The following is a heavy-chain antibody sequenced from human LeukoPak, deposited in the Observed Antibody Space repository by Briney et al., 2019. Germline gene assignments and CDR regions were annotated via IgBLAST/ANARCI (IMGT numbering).Heavy chain of an antibody. CDR3: ARGGVFSSGWYVDY. V-gene: IGHV3-21*01. Sequence: GGSLRLSCAASGFTFSSYTMNWVRQAPGKGLEWVSSITSSSSYIYYADSVKGRFTISRDNAKNSLYLQMNSLRAEDTAVYYCARGGVFSSGWYVDYWGQGTLVSVSS. CDR2: ITSSSSYI. CDR1: GFTFSSYT. J-gene: IGHJ4*02. D-gene: IGHD6-19*01.